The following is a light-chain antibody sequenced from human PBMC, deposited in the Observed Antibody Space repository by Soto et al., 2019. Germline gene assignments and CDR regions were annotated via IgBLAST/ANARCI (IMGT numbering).Light chain of an antibody. Sequence: IQMTPSPSSLSASVEASVTITCRASQGISNYLAWYQQKPGKAPQLLIYAASGLQGGVPSRFSGSGSGTDFTLTIICLQPEDFATYYCQQSYQTPWTFSQGTKVDNK. CDR2: AAS. J-gene: IGKJ1*01. CDR3: QQSYQTPWT. V-gene: IGKV1-39*01. CDR1: QGISNY.